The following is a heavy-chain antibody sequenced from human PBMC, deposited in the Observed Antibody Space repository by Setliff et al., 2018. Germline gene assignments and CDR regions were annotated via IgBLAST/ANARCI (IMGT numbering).Heavy chain of an antibody. J-gene: IGHJ4*02. V-gene: IGHV4-39*07. Sequence: SETLSLTCTVSGGSISSSSYYWGWIRQPPGKGLEWIGEINHRGSTNYNPSLKSRVTISLDTSKNQFSLKLSSVTAADTAVYYCARTNIAAAGTWYFDYWGQGTLVTVSS. CDR1: GGSISSSSYY. CDR3: ARTNIAAAGTWYFDY. D-gene: IGHD6-13*01. CDR2: INHRGST.